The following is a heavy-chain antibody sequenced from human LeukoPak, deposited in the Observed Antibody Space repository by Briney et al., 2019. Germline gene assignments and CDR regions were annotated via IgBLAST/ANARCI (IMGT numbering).Heavy chain of an antibody. CDR3: AREHPLRGDYYYGMDV. Sequence: GGSLRLSCAASGFTVSSNYMSWVRQAPGKGLEWVSVIYSGGSTYYADSVKGRFTISRDNSKNTLYLQMNSLRAEDTAVYYCAREHPLRGDYYYGMDVWGQGTTVTVSS. D-gene: IGHD3-16*02. CDR2: IYSGGST. J-gene: IGHJ6*02. V-gene: IGHV3-66*01. CDR1: GFTVSSNY.